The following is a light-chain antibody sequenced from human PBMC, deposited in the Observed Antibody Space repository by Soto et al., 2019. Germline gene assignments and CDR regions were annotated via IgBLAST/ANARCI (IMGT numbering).Light chain of an antibody. CDR3: RSYAGSDNFCV. Sequence: QSVLTQPPSASGSPGQSVTISCTGTSSDVAGYNYVSWYQQHPGKAPKLIIYEVSERPSGVPDRFSGSKSGNTASLTVSGLQAEDEADYYCRSYAGSDNFCVFGTGTKV. J-gene: IGLJ1*01. V-gene: IGLV2-8*01. CDR1: SSDVAGYNY. CDR2: EVS.